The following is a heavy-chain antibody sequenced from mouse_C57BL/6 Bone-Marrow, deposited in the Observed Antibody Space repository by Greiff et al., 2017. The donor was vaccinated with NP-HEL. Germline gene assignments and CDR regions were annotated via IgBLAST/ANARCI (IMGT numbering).Heavy chain of an antibody. D-gene: IGHD2-4*01. V-gene: IGHV5-4*01. CDR1: GFTFSSYA. CDR2: ISAGGSYT. CDR3: ARVTYYDYHYAMDY. J-gene: IGHJ4*01. Sequence: DVQLVESGGGLVKPGGSLKLSCAASGFTFSSYAMSWVRQTPEKRLEWVATISAGGSYTYYPDNVKGRFTISRDNAKNNLYLQMSHLKSEDTAMYYCARVTYYDYHYAMDYWGQGTSVTVSS.